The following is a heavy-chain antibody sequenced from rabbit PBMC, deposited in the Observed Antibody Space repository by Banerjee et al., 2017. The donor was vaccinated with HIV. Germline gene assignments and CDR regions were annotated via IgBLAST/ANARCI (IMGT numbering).Heavy chain of an antibody. CDR2: IHTSTDNT. CDR1: GFSFSGRYH. D-gene: IGHD8-1*01. CDR3: AREAGSSYYDL. V-gene: IGHV1S40*01. Sequence: QSLEESGGDLVKPGASLTLTCTASGFSFSGRYHMCWVRQAPGKGLELVACIHTSTDNTYYASWAKGRFTMSKTSSTTVTLQMTSLTAADTATYFCAREAGSSYYDLWGPGTLVTVS. J-gene: IGHJ6*01.